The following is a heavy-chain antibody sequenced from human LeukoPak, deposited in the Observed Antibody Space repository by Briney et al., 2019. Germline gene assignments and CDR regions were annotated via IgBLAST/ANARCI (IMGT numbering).Heavy chain of an antibody. CDR1: GYTFTSYG. V-gene: IGHV1-18*01. Sequence: ASVKVSCKASGYTFTSYGISWLRQAPGQGLEWMGWISAYNGNTNYAQKLQGRVTMTTDTSTSTAYMELRSLRSDDTAVYYCARDFDYGGNTPFFDYWGQGTLVTVSS. CDR2: ISAYNGNT. D-gene: IGHD4-23*01. J-gene: IGHJ4*02. CDR3: ARDFDYGGNTPFFDY.